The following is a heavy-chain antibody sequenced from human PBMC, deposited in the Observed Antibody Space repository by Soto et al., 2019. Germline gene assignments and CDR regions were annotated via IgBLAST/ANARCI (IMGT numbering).Heavy chain of an antibody. J-gene: IGHJ4*02. V-gene: IGHV3-15*01. CDR3: NTDNRVFDYDSNGAY. CDR1: GFTFCNAW. CDR2: IISKTDGGTT. D-gene: IGHD3-22*01. Sequence: EVPLVESGGGLVKPGGSLRLSCAASGFTFCNAWMSWVRQAPGKGLEWVGRIISKTDGGTTDYAAPVKGRFTISRDDSKNTLYLQMNSLKTEDTAVYYCNTDNRVFDYDSNGAYWGQGTLVTVSS.